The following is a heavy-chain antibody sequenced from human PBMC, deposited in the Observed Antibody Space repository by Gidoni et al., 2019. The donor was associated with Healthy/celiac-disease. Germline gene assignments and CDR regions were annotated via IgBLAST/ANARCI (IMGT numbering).Heavy chain of an antibody. Sequence: QVQLVESGGGVVQPGRSLRLSCAASGFTFSSYGMHWVRQAPGKGLEWVAVIWYDGSNKYYADSVKGRVTISRDNSKNTLYLQMNSLRAEDTAVYYCAREVVYCSSTSCYGYNWFDPWGQGTLVTVSS. CDR1: GFTFSSYG. CDR3: AREVVYCSSTSCYGYNWFDP. V-gene: IGHV3-33*01. CDR2: IWYDGSNK. D-gene: IGHD2-2*01. J-gene: IGHJ5*02.